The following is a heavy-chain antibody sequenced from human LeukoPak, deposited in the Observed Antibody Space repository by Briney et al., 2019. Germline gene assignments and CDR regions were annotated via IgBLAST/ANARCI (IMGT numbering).Heavy chain of an antibody. D-gene: IGHD2-15*01. V-gene: IGHV4-4*02. J-gene: IGHJ3*02. CDR2: IYHSGST. Sequence: PSETLSLTCAVSGGSISSSNWWSWVRQPPGKGLEWIGEIYHSGSTNYNPSLKSRVTISVDKSKNQFSLKLSSVTAADTAVYYCARDSIVVVVAAIGGAFDIWGQGTMVTVSS. CDR3: ARDSIVVVVAAIGGAFDI. CDR1: GGSISSSNW.